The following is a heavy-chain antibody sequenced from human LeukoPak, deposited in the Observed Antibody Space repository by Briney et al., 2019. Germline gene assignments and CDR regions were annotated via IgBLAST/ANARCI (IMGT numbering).Heavy chain of an antibody. D-gene: IGHD6-19*01. Sequence: ASVKVSCKASGYTFTGYYMHWVRQAPGQGLEWMGWINPNSGDTNYAPKFQGRVTMTQDTSITTAYMDLSRLTSDDTAVYYCARDLGVTIAGPLGAFDIWGQGTMVTVSS. V-gene: IGHV1-2*02. CDR1: GYTFTGYY. CDR2: INPNSGDT. J-gene: IGHJ3*02. CDR3: ARDLGVTIAGPLGAFDI.